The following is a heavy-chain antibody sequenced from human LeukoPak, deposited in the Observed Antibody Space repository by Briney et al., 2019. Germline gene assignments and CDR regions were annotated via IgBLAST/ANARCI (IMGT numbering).Heavy chain of an antibody. CDR3: ARDPRYCSGGSCYRYYFDY. Sequence: GGSLRLSCAASGFTFSSYEVNWVRQAPGKGLEWVSYISSSGSTIYYADSVKGRFTISRDNAKNSLYLQMNSLRAEDTAVYYCARDPRYCSGGSCYRYYFDYWGQGTLVTVSS. D-gene: IGHD2-15*01. J-gene: IGHJ4*02. CDR2: ISSSGSTI. V-gene: IGHV3-48*03. CDR1: GFTFSSYE.